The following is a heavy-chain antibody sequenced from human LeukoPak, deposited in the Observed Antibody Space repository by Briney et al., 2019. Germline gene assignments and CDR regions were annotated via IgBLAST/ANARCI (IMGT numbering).Heavy chain of an antibody. J-gene: IGHJ4*02. V-gene: IGHV2-5*02. D-gene: IGHD3-10*01. Sequence: SGPTLVNPPQTLTLTCTFSGFSLSASGVGVGWIRQPPGKALEWLALIYWDDDKRYSPSLKSRLTITKDNSKNQVVLTMTNMDPVDTATYYCAHSWLGSGSYFFPFDYWGQGTLVTVSS. CDR2: IYWDDDK. CDR3: AHSWLGSGSYFFPFDY. CDR1: GFSLSASGVG.